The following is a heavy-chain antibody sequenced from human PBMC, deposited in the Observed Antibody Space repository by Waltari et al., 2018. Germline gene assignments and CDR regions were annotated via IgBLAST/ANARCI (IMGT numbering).Heavy chain of an antibody. CDR1: GYPFTGNH. J-gene: IGHJ3*02. V-gene: IGHV1-2*02. D-gene: IGHD7-27*01. CDR3: ARELGISAFDI. CDR2: IDPKSGDT. Sequence: QVQLVQSGTEVKKPGASVKVSCRASGYPFTGNHMHWVRQAPGQGLECLGWIDPKSGDTNYVQDFQGRVTMTRDTSISTAYMELSSLTYDDTAVYYCARELGISAFDIWGQGTMVTVSS.